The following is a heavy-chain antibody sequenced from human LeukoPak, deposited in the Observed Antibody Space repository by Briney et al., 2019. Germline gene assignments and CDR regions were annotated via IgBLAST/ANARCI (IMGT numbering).Heavy chain of an antibody. CDR2: ISSSGSTI. CDR1: GFTFSSYE. D-gene: IGHD2-2*01. J-gene: IGHJ4*02. Sequence: GGSLRLSCAASGFTFSSYEMNWVRQAPGKGLEWVSYISSSGSTIYYADSVKGRFTISRDNAKNSLYLQMNSLKAEDTAVYYCARDLGYCSSTSCYSYFDYWGQGTLVTVSS. V-gene: IGHV3-48*03. CDR3: ARDLGYCSSTSCYSYFDY.